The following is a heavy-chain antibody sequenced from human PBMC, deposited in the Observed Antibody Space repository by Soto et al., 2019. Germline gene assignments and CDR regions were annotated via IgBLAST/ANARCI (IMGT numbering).Heavy chain of an antibody. V-gene: IGHV1-69*02. CDR2: IIPIIGIA. CDR3: ARKRRHCSSTSCYVYDAFDI. Sequence: QVQLVQSGAEVKKPGSSVKVSCKASGGTFSSYTISWVRQAPGQGLEWMGRIIPIIGIANYAQKFQGRVTITADKSTNSAYMKLSSLRSEDTTVYYCARKRRHCSSTSCYVYDAFDIWGQGTMVTVSS. CDR1: GGTFSSYT. D-gene: IGHD2-2*01. J-gene: IGHJ3*02.